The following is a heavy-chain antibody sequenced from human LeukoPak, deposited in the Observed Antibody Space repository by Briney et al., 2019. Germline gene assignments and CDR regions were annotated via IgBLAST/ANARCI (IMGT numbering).Heavy chain of an antibody. CDR1: GGSVSSGSYY. V-gene: IGHV4-61*01. J-gene: IGHJ4*02. CDR3: ARRYADSSGYYYFDY. Sequence: SETLSLTYTVSGGSVSSGSYYWSWIRQPPGKGLEWIGYIYYSGSTNYNPSLKSRVTISVDTSKNQFSLKLSSVTAADTAVYYCARRYADSSGYYYFDYWGQGTLVTVSS. CDR2: IYYSGST. D-gene: IGHD3-22*01.